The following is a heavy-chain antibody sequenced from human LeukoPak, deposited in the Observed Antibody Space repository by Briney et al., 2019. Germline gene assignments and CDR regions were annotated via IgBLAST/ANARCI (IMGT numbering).Heavy chain of an antibody. CDR1: GFTFSSYG. Sequence: GGSLRLSCAASGFTFSSYGMHWVRQAPGKGLEWVSSISSSSSYIYYADSVKGRFTISRDNAKNSLYLQMNSLRAEDTAVYYCARVGFGYCSGGSCYTELFDYWGQGTLVTVSS. CDR2: ISSSSSYI. V-gene: IGHV3-21*01. J-gene: IGHJ4*02. CDR3: ARVGFGYCSGGSCYTELFDY. D-gene: IGHD2-15*01.